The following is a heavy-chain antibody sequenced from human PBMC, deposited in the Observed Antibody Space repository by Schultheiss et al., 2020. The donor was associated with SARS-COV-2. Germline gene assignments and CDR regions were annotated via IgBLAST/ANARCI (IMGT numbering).Heavy chain of an antibody. Sequence: ASVKVSCKASGYTFTGYYMHWVRQAPGQGLEWMGWINPNSGGTNYAQKFQGRVTMTRDTSISTAYMELSRLRSDDTAVYYCARGGGRLGELSLYPFDYWGQGTLVTVSS. V-gene: IGHV1-2*02. CDR3: ARGGGRLGELSLYPFDY. CDR2: INPNSGGT. D-gene: IGHD3-16*02. J-gene: IGHJ4*02. CDR1: GYTFTGYY.